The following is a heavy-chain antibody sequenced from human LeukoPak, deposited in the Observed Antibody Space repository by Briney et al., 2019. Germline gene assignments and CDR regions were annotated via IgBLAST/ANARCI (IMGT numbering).Heavy chain of an antibody. J-gene: IGHJ6*02. D-gene: IGHD3-10*01. CDR1: GFTISSNS. CDR3: ARENNFGSGMDV. CDR2: IYSGGNT. Sequence: GGSLRLSCAASGFTISSNSMNWVRRAPGEGLQWVSVIYSGGNTYYADAVKGRFTISRDNSKNTLYPQMNSLSAEDTAIYYCARENNFGSGMDVWGQGTTVTVSS. V-gene: IGHV3-53*01.